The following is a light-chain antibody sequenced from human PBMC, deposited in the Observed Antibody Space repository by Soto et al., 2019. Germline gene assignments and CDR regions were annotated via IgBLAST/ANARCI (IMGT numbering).Light chain of an antibody. CDR2: GAS. CDR3: QQYGSSSWT. CDR1: QSVSSSY. J-gene: IGKJ1*01. V-gene: IGKV3-20*01. Sequence: EIVLTQSPGTLSLSPGERATLSCRASQSVSSSYLAWYQQKPGQAPRLLIYGASSRATGIPDRFSGSGSETDFSLTISRLEREDFAVYYCQQYGSSSWTCGQGTKVEIK.